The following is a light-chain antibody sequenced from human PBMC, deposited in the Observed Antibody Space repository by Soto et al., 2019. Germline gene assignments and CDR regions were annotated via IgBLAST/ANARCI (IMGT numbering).Light chain of an antibody. V-gene: IGLV2-14*01. CDR3: NSYTSSSTLV. J-gene: IGLJ1*01. Sequence: QSAPTQPASVSGSPGQSVTISCTGSSSDVGGSVYVSWYQQHPGKAPKLMIFDVSNRPSGVSTRFSGSKSGNTASLTISGLQAEDEADYYCNSYTSSSTLVFGTGTKVTVL. CDR2: DVS. CDR1: SSDVGGSVY.